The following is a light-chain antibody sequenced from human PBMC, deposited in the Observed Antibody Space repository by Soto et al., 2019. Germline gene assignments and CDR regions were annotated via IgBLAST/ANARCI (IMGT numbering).Light chain of an antibody. V-gene: IGLV2-8*01. CDR1: SSDVGAYKY. CDR3: TSYVGSNIWV. Sequence: QLVLTQPPSASGSPGQSVTISCTGTSSDVGAYKYVSWYQQYPGKAPKLMIYEVSKRPSGVPDRFSGSKSGNMASLTVSGLQAEDEADYYCTSYVGSNIWVFGGGTKLTVL. CDR2: EVS. J-gene: IGLJ3*02.